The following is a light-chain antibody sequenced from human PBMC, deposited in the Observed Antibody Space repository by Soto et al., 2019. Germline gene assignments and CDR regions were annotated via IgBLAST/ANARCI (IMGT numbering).Light chain of an antibody. Sequence: EIVMTQSPATLAVSPGETATLSCRASQSLSGNLAWYQQKPGQAPRLLIFRASTRATSVPARFSGSGSGTEFTLSIARLQSEDFAVYYCQQYSNWPPWTFGPGTKVDIK. CDR3: QQYSNWPPWT. CDR2: RAS. CDR1: QSLSGN. J-gene: IGKJ1*01. V-gene: IGKV3-15*01.